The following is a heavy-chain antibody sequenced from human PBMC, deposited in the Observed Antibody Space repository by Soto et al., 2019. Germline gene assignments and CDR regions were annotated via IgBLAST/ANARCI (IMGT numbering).Heavy chain of an antibody. V-gene: IGHV3-30*18. CDR3: AKDIRSGREHGDYHGKDS. CDR2: ISFDGSNK. Sequence: QVQLVESGGGVVQPGRSLRLSCEASGFIFSYYGMHWVRQAPGKGLEWVAVISFDGSNKYHADSVKGRFTISRDNSRKTLYLQMNSLRVDDTAVYYCAKDIRSGREHGDYHGKDSWGQGTLVTVSS. D-gene: IGHD4-17*01. CDR1: GFIFSYYG. J-gene: IGHJ4*02.